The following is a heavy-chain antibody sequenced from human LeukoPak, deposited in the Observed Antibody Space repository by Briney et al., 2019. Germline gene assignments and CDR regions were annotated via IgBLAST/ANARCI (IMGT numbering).Heavy chain of an antibody. Sequence: PGGSLRLSCAASGFTFSSYSMNWVRQAPGKGLEWVSYISPSSNTMNYADSVKGRFTISRDNALNSLYLQMSSLRAEDTAVYYCASQRESYAFDIWGQGTMVTVSS. CDR2: ISPSSNTM. V-gene: IGHV3-48*01. D-gene: IGHD5-24*01. J-gene: IGHJ3*02. CDR3: ASQRESYAFDI. CDR1: GFTFSSYS.